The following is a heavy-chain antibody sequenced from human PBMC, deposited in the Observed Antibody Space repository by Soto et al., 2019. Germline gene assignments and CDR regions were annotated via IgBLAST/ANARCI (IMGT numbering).Heavy chain of an antibody. D-gene: IGHD2-15*01. V-gene: IGHV4-59*02. Sequence: SETLSLTCSVSGDSVSDSYWSWIRQPPGKGLEWIGYIYYRGSTNYNPSLKSRVSISVDTSKNQFSLKLSSVTAADTAVYYCARVGRWRDQYFDYWGQGTLVTVSS. CDR1: GDSVSDSY. J-gene: IGHJ4*02. CDR2: IYYRGST. CDR3: ARVGRWRDQYFDY.